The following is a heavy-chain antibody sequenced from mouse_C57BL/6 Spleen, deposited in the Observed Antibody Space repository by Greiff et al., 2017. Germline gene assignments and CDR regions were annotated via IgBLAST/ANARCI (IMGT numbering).Heavy chain of an antibody. CDR2: SYTGDGDT. D-gene: IGHD1-1*01. J-gene: IGHJ2*01. CDR3: ARALLYSGSSYGDFGY. Sequence: QVQLKESGPELVKPGASVKISCKASGYAFSSSWMNWVKQRPGKGLEWIGRSYTGDGDTNYNGKFKGKATLTADKSYSTAYMQLSSLTSEDSAVYFCARALLYSGSSYGDFGYWGQGTTLTVAS. CDR1: GYAFSSSW. V-gene: IGHV1-82*01.